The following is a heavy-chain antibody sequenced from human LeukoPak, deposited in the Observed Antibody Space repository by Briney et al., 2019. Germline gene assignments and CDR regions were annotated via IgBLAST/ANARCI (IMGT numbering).Heavy chain of an antibody. CDR1: RFTFSNFV. CDR3: ARSCFTTSGGGCSSEALNYFGP. V-gene: IGHV3-23*01. Sequence: PGGSLRLSCAASRFTFSNFVMSWVRLAPGKGLEWVSGISGSGVITWYAQSVKGRFTISRDNSKSTLSLQMNSLRAEDTAVYYCARSCFTTSGGGCSSEALNYFGPWGQGTLVTVSS. CDR2: ISGSGVIT. D-gene: IGHD2-15*01. J-gene: IGHJ5*02.